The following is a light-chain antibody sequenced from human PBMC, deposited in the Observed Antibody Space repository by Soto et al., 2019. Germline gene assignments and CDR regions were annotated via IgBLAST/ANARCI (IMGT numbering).Light chain of an antibody. CDR2: VAS. V-gene: IGKV3-15*01. CDR1: QSVSSN. Sequence: EVVMTQSPATVSVSPWERATLSCRASQSVSSNLAWYQQKPGQAPRLLLYVASTRATGTPARFSGSGSGTEFTLTISSLQSEDFAVYYCQQYNNWPRTFGQGTKVDIK. CDR3: QQYNNWPRT. J-gene: IGKJ1*01.